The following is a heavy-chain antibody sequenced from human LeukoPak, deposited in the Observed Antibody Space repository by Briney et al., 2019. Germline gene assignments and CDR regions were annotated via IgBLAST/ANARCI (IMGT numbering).Heavy chain of an antibody. J-gene: IGHJ5*02. V-gene: IGHV1-69*05. CDR2: IIPIFGTA. Sequence: SVKVSCKASGGTFSRYAISWVRQAPGQGLEWMGGIIPIFGTANYAQKFQGRVTMTTDESTSTAYMELSSLRSEDTAVYYCARAACSSTSCYRARLSWFDPWGQGTLVTVSS. CDR1: GGTFSRYA. CDR3: ARAACSSTSCYRARLSWFDP. D-gene: IGHD2-2*02.